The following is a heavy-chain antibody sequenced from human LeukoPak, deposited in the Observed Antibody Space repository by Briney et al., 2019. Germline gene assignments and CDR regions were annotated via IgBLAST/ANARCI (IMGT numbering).Heavy chain of an antibody. J-gene: IGHJ6*02. CDR1: GFTFDDYA. V-gene: IGHV3-9*01. CDR3: AKDISVDTAMAPRSGMDV. D-gene: IGHD5-18*01. CDR2: ISWNSGSI. Sequence: GRSLRLSCAASGFTFDDYAMHWVRQAPGKGLEWVSGISWNSGSIGYADSVKGRFTISRDNAKNSLYLQMNSLRAEDTALYYCAKDISVDTAMAPRSGMDVWGQGTTVTVSS.